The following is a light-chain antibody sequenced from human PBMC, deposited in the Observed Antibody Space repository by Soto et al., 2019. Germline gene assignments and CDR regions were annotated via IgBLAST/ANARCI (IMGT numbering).Light chain of an antibody. Sequence: EIVLTQSPATLSLSPGERATLSCRASQSVSSYLAWYQQKPGQAPRLLIYDASNRATGIPARFSGSGSGTDFTLTISSLGPEDFAVYYCQQRSNWPPVPFGPGTKVDIK. J-gene: IGKJ3*01. CDR3: QQRSNWPPVP. V-gene: IGKV3-11*01. CDR2: DAS. CDR1: QSVSSY.